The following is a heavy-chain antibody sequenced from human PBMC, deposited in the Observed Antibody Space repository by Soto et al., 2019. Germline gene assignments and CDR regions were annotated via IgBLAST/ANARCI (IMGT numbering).Heavy chain of an antibody. CDR1: GGSISSGGYY. V-gene: IGHV4-31*03. CDR2: IYYSGST. Sequence: PSETLSLTCTVSGGSISSGGYYWSWIRQHPGKGLEWIGYIYYSGSTYYNPSLKSRVTISVDTSKNQFSLKLSSVTAADTAVYYCARSNSQGYTLNWFDPWGQGTLVTVSS. J-gene: IGHJ5*02. CDR3: ARSNSQGYTLNWFDP. D-gene: IGHD3-16*02.